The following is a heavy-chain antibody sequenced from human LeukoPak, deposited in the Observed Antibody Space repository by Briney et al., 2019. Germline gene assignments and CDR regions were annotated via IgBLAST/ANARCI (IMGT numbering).Heavy chain of an antibody. J-gene: IGHJ5*02. CDR2: INHSGST. Sequence: SETLSLTCAVYGGSFRGYYWSWLRQPPGKGLEWLGEINHSGSTNYNPSLKSRVTISVDTSKNQFSLKLSSVTAADTAVYYCARGTDYSSSDNWFDPWGQGTLVTVSS. V-gene: IGHV4-34*01. CDR1: GGSFRGYY. D-gene: IGHD6-6*01. CDR3: ARGTDYSSSDNWFDP.